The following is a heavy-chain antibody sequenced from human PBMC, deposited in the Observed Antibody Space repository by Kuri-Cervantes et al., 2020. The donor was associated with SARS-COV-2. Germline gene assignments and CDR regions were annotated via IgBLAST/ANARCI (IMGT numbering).Heavy chain of an antibody. CDR3: ASGYSIDY. CDR1: GFTFSSYA. D-gene: IGHD3-22*01. V-gene: IGHV3-23*01. CDR2: ISGSGGST. Sequence: GESLKISCAASGFTFSSYAMSWVRQAPEKGLEWVSAISGSGGSTYYADSVKGRFTISRDNSKNTLYLQMNSLRAEDTAVYYCASGYSIDYWGQGTLVTVSS. J-gene: IGHJ4*02.